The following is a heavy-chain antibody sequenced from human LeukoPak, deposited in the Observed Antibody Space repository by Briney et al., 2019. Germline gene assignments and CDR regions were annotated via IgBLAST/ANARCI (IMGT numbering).Heavy chain of an antibody. Sequence: GGSLRLSCAVSGFTFSSSWMSWVRQAPGKGLEWVANIKQDGSEKYYVDSVKGRFTISRDNAKNSLYLQMNSLRAEDTAVYYCAREYSSSSTSLYYYYYYYMDVWGKGTTVTISS. V-gene: IGHV3-7*01. J-gene: IGHJ6*03. CDR3: AREYSSSSTSLYYYYYYYMDV. CDR2: IKQDGSEK. CDR1: GFTFSSSW. D-gene: IGHD6-13*01.